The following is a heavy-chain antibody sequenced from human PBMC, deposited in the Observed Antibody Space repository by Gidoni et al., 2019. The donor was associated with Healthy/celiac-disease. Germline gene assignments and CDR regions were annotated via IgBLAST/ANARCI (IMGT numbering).Heavy chain of an antibody. CDR1: GFTVSSNY. CDR2: IYSGGST. CDR3: ARDGIAAAGGFDY. D-gene: IGHD6-13*01. J-gene: IGHJ4*02. V-gene: IGHV3-53*01. Sequence: EVQLVESGGGLIQPGGSLRLSCAASGFTVSSNYMSWVRQAPGKGLEWVSVIYSGGSTYYADSVKGRFTISRDNSKNTLYLQMYSLRAEDTAVYYCARDGIAAAGGFDYWGQGTLVTVSS.